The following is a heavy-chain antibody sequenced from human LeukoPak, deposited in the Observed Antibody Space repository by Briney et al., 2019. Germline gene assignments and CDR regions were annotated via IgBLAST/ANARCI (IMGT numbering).Heavy chain of an antibody. CDR1: GGSISSHY. V-gene: IGHV4-59*11. CDR3: ARVNNWFDP. J-gene: IGHJ5*02. Sequence: SETLSLTCTVSGGSISSHYWSWIRQPPGKGLEWIGYIYYSGSTNYNPSLKSRVTISVDTSKNQFSLKLSSVTAADTAVYYCARVNNWFDPWGQGTLVTVSS. CDR2: IYYSGST.